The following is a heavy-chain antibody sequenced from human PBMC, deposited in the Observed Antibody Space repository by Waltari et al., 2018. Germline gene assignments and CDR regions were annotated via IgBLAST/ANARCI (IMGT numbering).Heavy chain of an antibody. D-gene: IGHD2-2*01. CDR1: GFTFSSYG. V-gene: IGHV3-33*01. CDR2: IWYDGSKK. CDR3: ARGDSTPGGMDV. J-gene: IGHJ6*02. Sequence: QVQLVESGGGVVQPGRSLRLSCAASGFTFSSYGMHWVRQAPGRGLEGGAVIWYDGSKKYDSDSVKGRFTISRDNSKNTLYLQMNSLRAEDTAVYYCARGDSTPGGMDVWGQGTTVTVSS.